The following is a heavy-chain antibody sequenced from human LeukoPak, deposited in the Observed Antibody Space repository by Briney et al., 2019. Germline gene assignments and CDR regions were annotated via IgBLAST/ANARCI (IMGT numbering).Heavy chain of an antibody. CDR3: ARLGSSSWYGAFDI. V-gene: IGHV4-39*07. D-gene: IGHD6-13*01. CDR2: IYYSGST. J-gene: IGHJ3*02. Sequence: WVRQAPGKGLEWIGSIYYSGSTNYNPSLKSRVTISVDTSKNQFSLKLSSVTAADTAVYYCARLGSSSWYGAFDIWGQGTMVTVSS.